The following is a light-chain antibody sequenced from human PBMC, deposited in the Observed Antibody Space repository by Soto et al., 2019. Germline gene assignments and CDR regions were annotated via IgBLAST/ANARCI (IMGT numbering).Light chain of an antibody. J-gene: IGKJ1*01. V-gene: IGKV1-5*03. CDR3: QQYNSYPWT. Sequence: DIQMTQSPSTLSASVGDRVTITCRASQSISSWLAWYQQKPGKAPKLLIYKASSLESGVPSRFSGSGSGTAFTLTISSLQPDDFATYYCQQYNSYPWTFGQGTKFEIK. CDR1: QSISSW. CDR2: KAS.